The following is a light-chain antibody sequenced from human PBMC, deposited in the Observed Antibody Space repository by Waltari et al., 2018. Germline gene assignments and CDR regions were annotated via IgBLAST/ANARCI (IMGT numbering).Light chain of an antibody. CDR1: QSVSSN. V-gene: IGKV3-15*01. CDR2: GAS. Sequence: EIVMTQSPATLSVSPGERATLSCRASQSVSSNLAGYQQKPGQAPRLLIYGASTRATGIPARFSGSGSGTEFTLTISRLQSEDFAVYYCQQYNNWPPWTFGQGTKVEIK. J-gene: IGKJ1*01. CDR3: QQYNNWPPWT.